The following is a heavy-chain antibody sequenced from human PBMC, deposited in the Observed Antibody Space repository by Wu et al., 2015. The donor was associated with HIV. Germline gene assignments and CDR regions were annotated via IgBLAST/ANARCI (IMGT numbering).Heavy chain of an antibody. CDR3: VTNMIVNPGYNWFDP. D-gene: IGHD3-16*01. V-gene: IGHV1-24*01. CDR1: GSNLRKIS. Sequence: QVQLVQSGAEVKEPGASVKVSCKVSGSNLRKISIHWVRQAPGKGLEWMGGFVPEDDQTIYAPKFQGRVRMAEDTSTDTAYMQMNSLKSEDTAVYYCVTNMIVNPGYNWFDPWGQGTPGHRLL. CDR2: FVPEDDQT. J-gene: IGHJ5*02.